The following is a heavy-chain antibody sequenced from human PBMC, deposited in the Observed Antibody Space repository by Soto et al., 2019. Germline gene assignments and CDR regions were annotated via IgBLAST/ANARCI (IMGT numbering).Heavy chain of an antibody. J-gene: IGHJ4*02. CDR3: GRSPSMIRGAIIDW. D-gene: IGHD3-10*01. CDR1: GGSITNYY. V-gene: IGHV4-59*08. Sequence: SATLSLTCTVSGGSITNYYWNLIRHAPGKGLEWIGYIFYTGSTNYNPSLKSRVTISVDTSENQFSLKLSSVTAADTAVYFWGRSPSMIRGAIIDWWGQGMWVTVS. CDR2: IFYTGST.